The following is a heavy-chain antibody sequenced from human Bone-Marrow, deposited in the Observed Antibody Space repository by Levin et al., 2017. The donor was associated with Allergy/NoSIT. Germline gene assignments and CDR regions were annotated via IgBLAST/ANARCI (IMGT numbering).Heavy chain of an antibody. CDR2: ISYNGGNK. V-gene: IGHV3-30*18. D-gene: IGHD3-3*01. CDR3: AKPIFDFWSGYYYFGMDV. J-gene: IGHJ6*02. CDR1: GFTFDDHD. Sequence: GGSLRLSCAASGFTFDDHDMLWVRQAPGQGLEWVAMISYNGGNKYYADSVKGRFTVSRDNLKNTLFLQMNGLRTDDTAVYYCAKPIFDFWSGYYYFGMDVWGHGTTVTVSS.